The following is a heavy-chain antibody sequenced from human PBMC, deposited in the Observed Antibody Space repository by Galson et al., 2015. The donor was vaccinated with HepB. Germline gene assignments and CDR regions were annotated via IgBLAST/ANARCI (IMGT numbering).Heavy chain of an antibody. CDR2: ISWNSGSI. D-gene: IGHD4-17*01. J-gene: IGHJ6*03. CDR3: AKGDYGDYYYYMDV. Sequence: SLRLSCAASGFTFDDYAMHWVRQAPGKGLEWVSGISWNSGSIGYADSVKGRFTISRDNAKNSLYLQMNSLRAEDTALYYCAKGDYGDYYYYMDVWGKGTTVTVSS. V-gene: IGHV3-9*01. CDR1: GFTFDDYA.